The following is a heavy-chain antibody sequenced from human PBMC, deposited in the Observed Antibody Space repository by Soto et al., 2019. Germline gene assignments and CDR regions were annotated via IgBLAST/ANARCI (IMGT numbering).Heavy chain of an antibody. CDR1: GFTFSTYA. Sequence: EVQLLESGGGLVQPGGSLRLSCAASGFTFSTYAMNWVRQAPGNGLEWVSAISGSGGSIHYADTVKGRFTISRDNSKHTLYLQMNSLGDEYTGVYHCVKGYWKGDVWGQGSTVTVSS. D-gene: IGHD1-1*01. J-gene: IGHJ6*02. CDR2: ISGSGGSI. CDR3: VKGYWKGDV. V-gene: IGHV3-23*01.